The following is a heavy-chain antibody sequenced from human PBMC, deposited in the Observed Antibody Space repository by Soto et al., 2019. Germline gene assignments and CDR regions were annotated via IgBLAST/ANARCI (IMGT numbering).Heavy chain of an antibody. CDR1: GFTFSDDY. Sequence: GGSLRLSCAASGFTFSDDYMSWIRQAPGKGLEWVSYISRSSNYTNYADSVKGRFTISRDNAKKSLYLQMNSLRAEDTAMYYCASGYGDYGFWGQGPLVTVSS. CDR2: ISRSSNYT. J-gene: IGHJ4*02. D-gene: IGHD4-17*01. CDR3: ASGYGDYGF. V-gene: IGHV3-11*03.